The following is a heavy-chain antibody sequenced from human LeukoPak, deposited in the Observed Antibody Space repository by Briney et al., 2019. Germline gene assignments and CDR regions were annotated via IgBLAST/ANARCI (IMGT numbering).Heavy chain of an antibody. V-gene: IGHV3-66*02. CDR3: AKMGEDYCDSSGYPYFDY. CDR1: GFTFSNAW. CDR2: IYSGGST. J-gene: IGHJ4*02. Sequence: GGSLRLSCAASGFTFSNAWMSWVRQAPGKGLEWVSVIYSGGSTYYADSVKGRFTISRDNSKNTLYLQMNSLRAEDTAVYYCAKMGEDYCDSSGYPYFDYWGQGTLVTVSS. D-gene: IGHD3-22*01.